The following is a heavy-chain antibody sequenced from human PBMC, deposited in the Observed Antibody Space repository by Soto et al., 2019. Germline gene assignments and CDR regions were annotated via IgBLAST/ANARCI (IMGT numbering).Heavy chain of an antibody. Sequence: EVQLLQSGGGLVQPGGSLRLSCAASGFIFSNYAMNWVRQAPGKGLEWVSIVTSRGDTTYYADSVKGRFTISRDNPKNTLYLQVNSLTAEDTAVYYCAKDRLGGGLDSWGQGTLVSVSS. D-gene: IGHD3-16*01. V-gene: IGHV3-23*01. CDR3: AKDRLGGGLDS. CDR1: GFIFSNYA. J-gene: IGHJ4*02. CDR2: VTSRGDTT.